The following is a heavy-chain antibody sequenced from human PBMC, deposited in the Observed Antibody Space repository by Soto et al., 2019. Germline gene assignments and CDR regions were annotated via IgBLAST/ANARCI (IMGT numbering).Heavy chain of an antibody. D-gene: IGHD3-16*01. Sequence: EVQVLESGGGLVQPGGSLRLSCSASGFTFNDINWVRQAPGKGLEWISRITGGGHTDYVDSVKGRFTSSRDNSKNTGYLQMNSLRVDDTAVYYCVKDRSGWGSFDIWGQGTVVTVSS. CDR2: ITGGGHT. CDR3: VKDRSGWGSFDI. CDR1: GFTFND. V-gene: IGHV3-23*01. J-gene: IGHJ3*02.